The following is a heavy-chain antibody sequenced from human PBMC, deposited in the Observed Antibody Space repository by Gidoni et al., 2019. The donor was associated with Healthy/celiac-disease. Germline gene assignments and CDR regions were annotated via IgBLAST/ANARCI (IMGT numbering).Heavy chain of an antibody. CDR1: GGSFSGYY. D-gene: IGHD2-2*01. V-gene: IGHV4-34*01. Sequence: QVQLQQWGAGLLKPSETLSLTCAVYGGSFSGYYWSWIRQPTGKGLEWIGEINHSGSTNYNPSLKSRVTISVDTSKNQFSLKLSSVTAADTAVYYCARGSRYCSSTSCYPSPRYYMDVWGKGTTVTVSS. J-gene: IGHJ6*03. CDR2: INHSGST. CDR3: ARGSRYCSSTSCYPSPRYYMDV.